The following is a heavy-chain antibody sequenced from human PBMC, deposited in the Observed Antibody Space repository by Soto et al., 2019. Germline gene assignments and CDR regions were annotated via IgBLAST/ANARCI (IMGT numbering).Heavy chain of an antibody. J-gene: IGHJ6*02. CDR1: GYSFTSYW. CDR2: IDPSDSYT. D-gene: IGHD1-1*01. CDR3: AISYNGDYYYYYGMDV. Sequence: PGESLKISCKGSGYSFTSYWISWVRQMHGKGLEWMGRIDPSDSYTNYSPSFQGHVTISADKSISTAYLQWSSLKASDTAMYYCAISYNGDYYYYYGMDVWGQGTTVTVSS. V-gene: IGHV5-10-1*01.